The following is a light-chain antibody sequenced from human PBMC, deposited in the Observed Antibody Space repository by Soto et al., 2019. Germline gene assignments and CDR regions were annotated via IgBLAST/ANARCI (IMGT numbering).Light chain of an antibody. Sequence: EIVLTQSSGTLSLSPGERATLSCRASQSVSSNFLAWYQQKPGQSPRLLIYGVSSRATAIPDRFSGSGSGTDFTLTISSLEPEDFAVYYCHQYSSSPATFGQGTKVDIK. J-gene: IGKJ1*01. V-gene: IGKV3-20*01. CDR3: HQYSSSPAT. CDR2: GVS. CDR1: QSVSSNF.